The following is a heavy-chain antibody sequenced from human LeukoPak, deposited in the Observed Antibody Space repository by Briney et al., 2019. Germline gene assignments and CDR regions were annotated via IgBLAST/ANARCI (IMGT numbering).Heavy chain of an antibody. CDR2: ISSSGGTI. CDR3: ARLVGATGDY. Sequence: GGSLGLSCAASGFTFSSYEMNWVRQAPGKGLEWVSYISSSGGTIYYADSVKGRFTISRDNAKNSLYLQMNSLRAEDTAVYYCARLVGATGDYWGQGTLVTVSS. J-gene: IGHJ4*02. D-gene: IGHD1-26*01. CDR1: GFTFSSYE. V-gene: IGHV3-48*03.